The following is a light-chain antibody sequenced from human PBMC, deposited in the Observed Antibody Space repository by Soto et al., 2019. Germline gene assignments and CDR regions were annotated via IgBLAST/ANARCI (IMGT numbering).Light chain of an antibody. CDR1: QSITTS. CDR2: DAS. V-gene: IGKV3-20*01. J-gene: IGKJ4*01. Sequence: EIVLTQSPGTVSLSPGERATLSCRASQSITTSLAWYQRKPGQAPRLLIYDASTRATAIPDRFSGSGSGTEFTLTLSRLEAVDFAVYYCQQYATSPLTFGGGTKVEIK. CDR3: QQYATSPLT.